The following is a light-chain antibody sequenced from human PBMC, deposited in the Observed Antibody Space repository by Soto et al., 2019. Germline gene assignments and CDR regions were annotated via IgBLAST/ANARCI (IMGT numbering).Light chain of an antibody. CDR3: QQYGSSPPWT. J-gene: IGKJ1*01. CDR2: GAS. CDR1: ESVSSGY. V-gene: IGKV3-20*01. Sequence: ELVLTQSPGTLSFSPGERATLSFSGRESVSSGYLAWYQQKPGQAPRLLIYGASSRATGIPDRFSGSGSGTDFTLTISRLEPEDFAVYYCQQYGSSPPWTFGQGTKVDIK.